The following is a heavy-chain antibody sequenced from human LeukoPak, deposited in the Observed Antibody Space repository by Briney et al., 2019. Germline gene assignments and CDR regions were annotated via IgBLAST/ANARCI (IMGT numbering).Heavy chain of an antibody. CDR1: GYTFTSYG. CDR2: IIPILGTA. J-gene: IGHJ5*02. CDR3: AREWVVTMVRGVIIRFGWFDP. D-gene: IGHD3-10*01. Sequence: ASVKVSCKASGYTFTSYGISWVRQAPGQGLEWMGGIIPILGTANYAQKFQGRVTITADESTSTAYMELSSLRSEDTAVYYCAREWVVTMVRGVIIRFGWFDPWGQGTLVTVSS. V-gene: IGHV1-69*13.